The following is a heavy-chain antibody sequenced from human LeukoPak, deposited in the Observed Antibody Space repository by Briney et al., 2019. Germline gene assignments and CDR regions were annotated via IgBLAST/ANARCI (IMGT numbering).Heavy chain of an antibody. CDR1: GFTFSSYA. Sequence: GGSLRLSCAASGFTFSSYAMHWVRQAPGKGLEWVPVISYDGSNKYYADSVKGRFTISRDNSKNTLYLQMNSLRAEDTAVYYCARDSKARWLQSHGDYWGQGTLVTVSS. V-gene: IGHV3-30*04. CDR3: ARDSKARWLQSHGDY. J-gene: IGHJ4*02. D-gene: IGHD5-24*01. CDR2: ISYDGSNK.